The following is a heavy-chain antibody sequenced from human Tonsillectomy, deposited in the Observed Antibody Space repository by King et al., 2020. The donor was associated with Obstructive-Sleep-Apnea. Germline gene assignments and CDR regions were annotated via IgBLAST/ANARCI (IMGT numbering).Heavy chain of an antibody. CDR1: GGSISSGGYY. J-gene: IGHJ6*02. CDR2: IYYSGST. Sequence: QLQESGPGLVKPSQTLSLTCTVSGGSISSGGYYWSWIRQHPGKGLEWIGYIYYSGSTYYNPSLKSRVTISVDTSKNQFSLKLSSVTAADTAVYYCARYSSSNYYYGMDVWGQGTTVTVSS. V-gene: IGHV4-31*03. CDR3: ARYSSSNYYYGMDV. D-gene: IGHD6-6*01.